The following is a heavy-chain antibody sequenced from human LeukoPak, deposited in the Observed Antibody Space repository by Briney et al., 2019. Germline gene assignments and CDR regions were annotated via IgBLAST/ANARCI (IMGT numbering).Heavy chain of an antibody. D-gene: IGHD7-27*01. CDR1: GFTFSGSA. J-gene: IGHJ3*02. V-gene: IGHV3-73*01. CDR3: TRAKPNWEHDAFDI. Sequence: GGSLKLSCAASGFTFSGSAMHWVRQASGKGLEWVGRIRSKANSYATAYAASVKGRFTISRDDSKNTAYLQMNSLKTEDTAVYYCTRAKPNWEHDAFDIWGQGTMVTVSS. CDR2: IRSKANSYAT.